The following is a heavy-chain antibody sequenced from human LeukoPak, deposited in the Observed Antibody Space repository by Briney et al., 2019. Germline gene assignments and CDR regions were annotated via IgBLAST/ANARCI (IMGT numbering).Heavy chain of an antibody. CDR3: ARDGDSRESSPYYYYGMDV. Sequence: SETLSLTCTVSGGSISSYYWSWIRQPPGKGLEWIGYIYYSGSTNYNPSLKSRVTISVDTSKNQFSLKLSSVTAADTAVYYCARDGDSRESSPYYYYGMDVWGQGTTVTVSS. V-gene: IGHV4-59*01. D-gene: IGHD3-22*01. J-gene: IGHJ6*02. CDR2: IYYSGST. CDR1: GGSISSYY.